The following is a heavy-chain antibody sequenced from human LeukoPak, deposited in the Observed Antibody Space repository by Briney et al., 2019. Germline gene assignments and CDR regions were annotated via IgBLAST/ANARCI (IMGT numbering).Heavy chain of an antibody. CDR1: GFTFSSYG. D-gene: IGHD5-12*01. CDR2: ISYDGSNK. V-gene: IGHV3-30*18. CDR3: AKDGVGYEDAFDI. Sequence: PGRSLRLSCAASGFTFSSYGMHWVRQAPGKGLEWVAVISYDGSNKYYADSVKGRFTISRDSSKNTLYLQMNSLRAEDTAVYYCAKDGVGYEDAFDIWGQGTMVTVSS. J-gene: IGHJ3*02.